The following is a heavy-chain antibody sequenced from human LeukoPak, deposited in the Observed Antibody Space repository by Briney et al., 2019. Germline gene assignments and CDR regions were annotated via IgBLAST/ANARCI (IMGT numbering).Heavy chain of an antibody. V-gene: IGHV1-2*02. CDR1: GNIFTDYY. D-gene: IGHD2-2*01. Sequence: ASVKVSCKTSGNIFTDYYMHWVRQAPGQGLEWMGWINPNSGGTNYAQKFQGRVTMTRDTSISTAYMELSRLRSDDTAVYYCERGGDCSSTSCYQGDYWGQGTLVTVSS. CDR2: INPNSGGT. J-gene: IGHJ4*02. CDR3: ERGGDCSSTSCYQGDY.